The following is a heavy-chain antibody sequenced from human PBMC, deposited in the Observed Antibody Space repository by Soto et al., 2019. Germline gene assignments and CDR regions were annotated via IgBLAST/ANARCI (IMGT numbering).Heavy chain of an antibody. Sequence: ASVKVSCKASGYTFTSYAMQWVRQAPGQRLEWMGWINAGNGNTKYSQRFQGRVTITRDTSASTAYMELSRLRSEDTAVYYCARGGGWYVWFDPWGQGTLVTVPS. CDR3: ARGGGWYVWFDP. V-gene: IGHV1-3*01. D-gene: IGHD6-19*01. CDR1: GYTFTSYA. CDR2: INAGNGNT. J-gene: IGHJ5*02.